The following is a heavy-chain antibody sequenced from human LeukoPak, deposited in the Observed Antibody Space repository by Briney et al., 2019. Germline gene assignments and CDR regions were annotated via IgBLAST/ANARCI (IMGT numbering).Heavy chain of an antibody. D-gene: IGHD5-24*01. CDR3: ARVLEMATTHYFDY. CDR2: IYHSGST. J-gene: IGHJ4*02. CDR1: GYSISGGYY. V-gene: IGHV4-38-2*02. Sequence: SETLSLTFTVSGYSISGGYYWGWIRQPPGKGLEWIGEIYHSGSTNYNPSLKSRVTISVDKSKNHFSLKLSSVTAADTAVYYCARVLEMATTHYFDYWGQGTLVTVSS.